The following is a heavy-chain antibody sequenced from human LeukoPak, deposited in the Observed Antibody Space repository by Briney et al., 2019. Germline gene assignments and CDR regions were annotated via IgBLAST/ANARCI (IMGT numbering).Heavy chain of an antibody. CDR1: GYTFTSYG. V-gene: IGHV1-18*01. CDR3: ARSGPGGYYDSSFDY. CDR2: ISAYNGNT. D-gene: IGHD3-22*01. J-gene: IGHJ4*02. Sequence: GASVKVSCKASGYTFTSYGISWVRQAPGQGLEWMGWISAYNGNTNYAQKLQGRVTMTTDTSTSTAYMELRSLRSDDTAVYYCARSGPGGYYDSSFDYWGQGTLVTVSS.